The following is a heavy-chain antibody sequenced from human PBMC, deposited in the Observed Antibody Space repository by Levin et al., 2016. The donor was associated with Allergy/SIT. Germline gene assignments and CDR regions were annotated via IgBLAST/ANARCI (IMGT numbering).Heavy chain of an antibody. D-gene: IGHD3-10*01. CDR3: ARRSSHPSFGGVDY. CDR2: IYSGGST. CDR1: GFTVSSNY. Sequence: GESLKISCAASGFTVSSNYMSWVRQAPGKGLEWVSVIYSGGSTYYADSVKGRFTISRDNSKNTLYLQMNSLRAEDTAVYYCARRSSHPSFGGVDYWGQGTLVTVSS. V-gene: IGHV3-66*01. J-gene: IGHJ4*02.